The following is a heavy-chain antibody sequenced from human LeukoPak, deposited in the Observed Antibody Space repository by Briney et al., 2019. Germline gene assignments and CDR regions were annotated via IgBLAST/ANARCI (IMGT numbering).Heavy chain of an antibody. D-gene: IGHD3-9*01. V-gene: IGHV4-61*02. CDR1: GNSISSGDNY. Sequence: SETLSLTCTVSGNSISSGDNYWSWIRQPAGKGLEWIGRIYTSGSTNYNPSLKSRVTISVDTSKNQFSLKLSSVTAADTAVYYCARGVLYYDILTGYLDYYMDVWGKGTTVTISS. CDR2: IYTSGST. CDR3: ARGVLYYDILTGYLDYYMDV. J-gene: IGHJ6*03.